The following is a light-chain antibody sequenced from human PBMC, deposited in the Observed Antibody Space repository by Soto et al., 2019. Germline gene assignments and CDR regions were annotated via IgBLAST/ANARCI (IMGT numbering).Light chain of an antibody. CDR2: AAS. J-gene: IGKJ4*01. CDR1: QDIRND. Sequence: AIQMAQSPSSLSASVGDRVTITCRASQDIRNDVGWYQQKPGRAPKLLMYAASTLQSGVPSRFSGSGPGTDFTLTISSLQPEDFATYYCLQDYTYPLTFGGGTKVEIK. V-gene: IGKV1-6*01. CDR3: LQDYTYPLT.